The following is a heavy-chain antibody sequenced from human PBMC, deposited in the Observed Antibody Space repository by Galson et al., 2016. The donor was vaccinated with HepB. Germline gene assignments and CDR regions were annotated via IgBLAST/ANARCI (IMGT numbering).Heavy chain of an antibody. V-gene: IGHV1-18*01. CDR1: GYTFTTYG. CDR2: ISAYNGNT. J-gene: IGHJ3*02. Sequence: SVKVSCKASGYTFTTYGITWVRQAPGQGLEWMGRISAYNGNTNYAQKLQGRVTMTTDTPTSTAYMELRSLRSDDTAVYFCARADYYVSSGYFGAFDIWGQGTMVTVSS. CDR3: ARADYYVSSGYFGAFDI. D-gene: IGHD3-22*01.